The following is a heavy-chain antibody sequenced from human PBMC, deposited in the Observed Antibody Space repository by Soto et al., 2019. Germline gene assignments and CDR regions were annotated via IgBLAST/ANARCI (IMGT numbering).Heavy chain of an antibody. CDR3: ARDLDSSGYYTDFDY. CDR2: IIPIFGTA. Sequence: ASVKVSCKASGGTFSSYAISWVRQAPGQGLEWMGGIIPIFGTANYAQKFQGRVTITTDESTSTAYMELSSLRSEDTAVYYCARDLDSSGYYTDFDYWGQGTLVTVSS. V-gene: IGHV1-69*05. CDR1: GGTFSSYA. J-gene: IGHJ4*02. D-gene: IGHD3-22*01.